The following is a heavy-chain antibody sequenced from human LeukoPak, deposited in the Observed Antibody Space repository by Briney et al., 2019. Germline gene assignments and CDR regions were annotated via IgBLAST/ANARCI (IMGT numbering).Heavy chain of an antibody. CDR2: ISSNGSTI. CDR3: ARIGGDYVLGVFDY. CDR1: GFTFSSYE. J-gene: IGHJ4*02. V-gene: IGHV3-48*03. Sequence: PGGSLRLSCAASGFTFSSYEMNWVRQAPGKGLEWVSYISSNGSTIYYADSVKGRFTISRDNAKNSLYLQMNSLRAEDTAVYYCARIGGDYVLGVFDYWGQGTLVTVFS. D-gene: IGHD3-16*01.